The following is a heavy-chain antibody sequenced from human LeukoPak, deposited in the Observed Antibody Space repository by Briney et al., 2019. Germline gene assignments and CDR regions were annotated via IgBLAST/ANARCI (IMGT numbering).Heavy chain of an antibody. CDR1: GYTFTIYA. D-gene: IGHD5-12*01. Sequence: ASVTVSFTASGYTFTIYAMHWVRQAPGQRLEWMGWINAGNGNTKYSQKFQGRVTITRDTSASTAYMELNSLRSEDTAVYYCARDGAGYSGYDYLFDYWGQGTLVTVSS. CDR2: INAGNGNT. J-gene: IGHJ4*02. CDR3: ARDGAGYSGYDYLFDY. V-gene: IGHV1-3*01.